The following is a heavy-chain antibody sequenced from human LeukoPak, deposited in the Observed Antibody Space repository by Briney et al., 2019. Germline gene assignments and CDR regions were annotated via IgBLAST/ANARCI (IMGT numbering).Heavy chain of an antibody. D-gene: IGHD4-17*01. Sequence: SETLSLTCTVSGGSISSYYWSWIRQPPGKGLEWIGYTYYSGSTNYNPSLKSRVTISVDRSKNQFSLKLSSVTAADTAVYYCARAFYGDYGHYFDYWGQGTLVTVSS. CDR1: GGSISSYY. J-gene: IGHJ4*02. V-gene: IGHV4-59*12. CDR3: ARAFYGDYGHYFDY. CDR2: TYYSGST.